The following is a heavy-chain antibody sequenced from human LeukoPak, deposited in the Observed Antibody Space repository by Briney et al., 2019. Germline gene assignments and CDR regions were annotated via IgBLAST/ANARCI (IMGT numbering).Heavy chain of an antibody. CDR2: ISSSSNYI. D-gene: IGHD6-19*01. V-gene: IGHV3-21*01. J-gene: IGHJ5*02. CDR1: GFTFSTSW. Sequence: GGSLRLSCEGSGFTFSTSWMHWVRQAPGKGLEWVSSISSSSNYIYYADSVKGRFTISRDNAKNSLYLQMNSLRAEDTAVYYCARDPSSGWYLKGWFDPWGQGTLVTVSS. CDR3: ARDPSSGWYLKGWFDP.